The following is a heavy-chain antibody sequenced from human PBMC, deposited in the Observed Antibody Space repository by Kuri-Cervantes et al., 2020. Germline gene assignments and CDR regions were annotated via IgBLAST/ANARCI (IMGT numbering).Heavy chain of an antibody. CDR3: ARYTYCSTGRCYEDY. V-gene: IGHV4-61*05. J-gene: IGHJ4*02. D-gene: IGHD2-15*01. CDR2: IYYSGST. CDR1: GYSISSGYY. Sequence: SETLSLTCTVSGYSISSGYYWGWIRQPPGKGLEWIGYIYYSGSTNYNPSLKSRVTISVDTSKNQFSLRLSSVTAADTAVYYCARYTYCSTGRCYEDYWGQGTLVTVSS.